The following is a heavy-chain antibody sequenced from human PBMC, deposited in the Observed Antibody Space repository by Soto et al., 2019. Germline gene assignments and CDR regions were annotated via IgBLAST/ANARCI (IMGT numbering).Heavy chain of an antibody. D-gene: IGHD3-22*01. CDR2: ISYSGST. CDR3: ARESSGYRFDC. V-gene: IGHV4-31*03. CDR1: GDSISSGSYY. J-gene: IGHJ4*02. Sequence: QVQLQESGPGLVKPSQTLSLTCTVSGDSISSGSYYWSWIRQHPGKGLEWFGYISYSGSTYYNPSLKSRLTLSVATSRNQFSLKLSSVTAADTALYYCARESSGYRFDCWGQGTLVTVSS.